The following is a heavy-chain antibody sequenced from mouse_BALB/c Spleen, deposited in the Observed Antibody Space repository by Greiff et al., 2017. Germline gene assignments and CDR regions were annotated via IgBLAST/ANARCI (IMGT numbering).Heavy chain of an antibody. J-gene: IGHJ3*01. CDR2: INPYNDGT. CDR3: ARSPLTGAFAY. CDR1: GYTFTSYV. Sequence: EVQLQQSGPELVKPGASVKMSCKASGYTFTSYVMHWVKQKPGQGLEWIGYINPYNDGTKYNEKFKGKATLTSDKSSSTAYMELSSLTSEDSAVYYCARSPLTGAFAYWGQGTLVTVSA. D-gene: IGHD4-1*01. V-gene: IGHV1-14*01.